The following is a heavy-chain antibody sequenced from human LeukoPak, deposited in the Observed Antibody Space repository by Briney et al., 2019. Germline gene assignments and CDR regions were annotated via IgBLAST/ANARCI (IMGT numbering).Heavy chain of an antibody. CDR1: GFTFSIYA. J-gene: IGHJ4*02. D-gene: IGHD3/OR15-3a*01. V-gene: IGHV3-7*03. CDR2: IKLDGSEK. CDR3: ARDQYDTWSRRGNFDS. Sequence: SGGSLRLSCAASGFTFSIYAMSWVRLAPGKGLEWVANIKLDGSEKNYVDSVKGRFTISRDNTKNSLYLQMNSLRAEDTAVFYCARDQYDTWSRRGNFDSWGQGILVIVSS.